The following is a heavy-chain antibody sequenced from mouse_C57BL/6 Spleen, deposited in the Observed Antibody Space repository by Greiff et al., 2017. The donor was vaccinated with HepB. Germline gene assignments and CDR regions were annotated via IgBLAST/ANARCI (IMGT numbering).Heavy chain of an antibody. V-gene: IGHV1-81*01. D-gene: IGHD2-2*01. CDR3: ARWGYDGYYFDY. Sequence: VQRVESGAELARPGASVKLSCKASGYTFTSYGISWVKQRTGQGLEWIGEIYPRSGNTYYNEKFKGKATLTADKSSSTAYMELRSLTSEDSAVYFCARWGYDGYYFDYWGQGTTLTVSS. J-gene: IGHJ2*01. CDR2: IYPRSGNT. CDR1: GYTFTSYG.